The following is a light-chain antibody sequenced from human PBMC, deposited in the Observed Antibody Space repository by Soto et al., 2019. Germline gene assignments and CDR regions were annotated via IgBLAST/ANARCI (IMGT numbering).Light chain of an antibody. J-gene: IGKJ1*01. Sequence: DIQMPQSPSTLSASVGDRVTITCRASQSISSWLAWYQQKPGKAPKLLIYDASSLESGVPSRFRGSGPGTEFTLTFTSLQPDDFATYYCQQYNSHPTMLGQRTNVEI. V-gene: IGKV1-5*01. CDR2: DAS. CDR1: QSISSW. CDR3: QQYNSHPTM.